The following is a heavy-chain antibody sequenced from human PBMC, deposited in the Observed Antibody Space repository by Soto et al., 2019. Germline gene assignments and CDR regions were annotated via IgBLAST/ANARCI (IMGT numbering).Heavy chain of an antibody. CDR3: ARDKSLRLWGGMDV. CDR2: IIPIFGTA. J-gene: IGHJ6*02. Sequence: QVQLVQSGAEVKKPGSSVKVSCKASGGTFSSYAISWVRQAPGQGLEWMGGIIPIFGTANYARKFQGRVTITADESTSTAYMELSSLRSEDTAVYYCARDKSLRLWGGMDVWGQGPTVTVSS. V-gene: IGHV1-69*12. D-gene: IGHD3-3*01. CDR1: GGTFSSYA.